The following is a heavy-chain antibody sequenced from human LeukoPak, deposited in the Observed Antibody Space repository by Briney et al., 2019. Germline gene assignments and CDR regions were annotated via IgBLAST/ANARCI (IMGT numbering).Heavy chain of an antibody. CDR2: IYTSGST. V-gene: IGHV4-4*07. Sequence: PSETLSLTCTVSGGSISSYYWSWIRQPAGKGLEWLGRIYTSGSTNYNLSLKSRVTISVDKSKNQFSLKLSSVTAADTAVYYCARAGYCSGGSCYYYFDYWGKGTLVTVSS. CDR1: GGSISSYY. CDR3: ARAGYCSGGSCYYYFDY. D-gene: IGHD2-15*01. J-gene: IGHJ4*02.